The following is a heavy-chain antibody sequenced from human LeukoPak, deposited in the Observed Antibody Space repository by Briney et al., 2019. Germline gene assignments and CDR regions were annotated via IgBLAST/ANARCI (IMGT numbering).Heavy chain of an antibody. J-gene: IGHJ3*02. CDR3: ATAQLLAPRDAFDI. CDR2: FDPEDGET. Sequence: GASVKVSCKVSGYTLTELSMHWVRQAPGKGLEWTGGFDPEDGETIYAQKFQGRVTMTEDTSTDTAYMELSSLRSEDTAVYYCATAQLLAPRDAFDIWGQGTMVTVSS. D-gene: IGHD1-26*01. V-gene: IGHV1-24*01. CDR1: GYTLTELS.